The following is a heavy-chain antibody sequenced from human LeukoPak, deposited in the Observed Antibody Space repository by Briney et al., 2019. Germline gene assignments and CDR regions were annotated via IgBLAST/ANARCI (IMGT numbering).Heavy chain of an antibody. CDR3: ARAVTSSGSYRYYFDY. CDR2: IYTSGSA. V-gene: IGHV4-61*02. Sequence: SETLSLTCTVSGGSISSGGYYWSWIRQPAGKGLEWIGRIYTSGSANYNPSLKSRVTLSVDTSENQFSLKLTSVTAADTAVYYCARAVTSSGSYRYYFDYWGQGTLVTVSS. CDR1: GGSISSGGYY. J-gene: IGHJ4*02. D-gene: IGHD3-16*02.